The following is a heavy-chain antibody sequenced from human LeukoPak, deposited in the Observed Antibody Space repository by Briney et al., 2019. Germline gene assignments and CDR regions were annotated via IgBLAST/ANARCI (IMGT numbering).Heavy chain of an antibody. D-gene: IGHD1-26*01. CDR3: AKSVVAATPIRNWFDP. Sequence: ASVKVSCKASGYTFTCYYMHWVRQAPGQGREGMGWINPNRGGTNYAQKFQGRVTMTRDTAIRTAYMEVSRLRSDGTAVYYCAKSVVAATPIRNWFDPWGQGTLVTVSS. J-gene: IGHJ5*02. CDR2: INPNRGGT. CDR1: GYTFTCYY. V-gene: IGHV1-2*02.